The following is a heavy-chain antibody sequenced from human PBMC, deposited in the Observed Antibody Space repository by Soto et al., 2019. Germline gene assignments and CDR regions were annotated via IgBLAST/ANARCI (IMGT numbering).Heavy chain of an antibody. Sequence: ASVKVSCKASGYTFTSYYMHWVRQAPGQGLEWMGIINPSGGSTSYAQKFQGRGTMTRATSTSTVYMELSSRCSEDTAVIYCAREGLYGDYVHYWGQGTLVTVSS. CDR1: GYTFTSYY. D-gene: IGHD4-17*01. V-gene: IGHV1-46*01. CDR3: AREGLYGDYVHY. CDR2: INPSGGST. J-gene: IGHJ4*02.